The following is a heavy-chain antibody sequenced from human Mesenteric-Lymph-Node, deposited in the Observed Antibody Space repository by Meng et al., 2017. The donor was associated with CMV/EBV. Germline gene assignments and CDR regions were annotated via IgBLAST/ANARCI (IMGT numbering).Heavy chain of an antibody. V-gene: IGHV1-2*06. J-gene: IGHJ6*02. CDR1: GYTFTAYF. CDR3: ARQFSSGSYYYYYYGMDV. CDR2: INPSSGGT. D-gene: IGHD3-10*01. Sequence: ASVKVSCKASGYTFTAYFIHWVRQVPGQGLEWMGRINPSSGGTNYAQQFQGRVTLTRDTSINTAYMELNRLTSDDTAVYYCARQFSSGSYYYYYYGMDVWGQGTTVTVSS.